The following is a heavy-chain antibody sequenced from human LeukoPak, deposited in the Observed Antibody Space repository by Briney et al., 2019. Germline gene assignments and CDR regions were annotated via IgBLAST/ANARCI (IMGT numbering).Heavy chain of an antibody. CDR3: ARRSLPYYYSSGRNRYNWFDP. J-gene: IGHJ5*02. V-gene: IGHV4-34*01. D-gene: IGHD3-10*01. Sequence: SETLSLTCAVYGGSFSGYYWSWIRQPPGKGLEWIGEINHSGSTNYNPSLKSRVTISVDTSKNQFSLKLSSVTAADTAVYYCARRSLPYYYSSGRNRYNWFDPWGQGTLVTVSS. CDR2: INHSGST. CDR1: GGSFSGYY.